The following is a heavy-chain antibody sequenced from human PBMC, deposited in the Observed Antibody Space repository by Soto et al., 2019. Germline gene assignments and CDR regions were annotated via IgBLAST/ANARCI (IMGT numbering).Heavy chain of an antibody. J-gene: IGHJ4*02. V-gene: IGHV1-3*01. D-gene: IGHD3-22*01. CDR1: GYTFTSYA. Sequence: ASVKVSCKESGYTFTSYARQWVRQAPGQRLEWMGWINAGNGNTKYSQKFQGRVTITADESTSTAYMELSSLRSEDTAVYYCARPLYYYDSSGYYWPWGQGTLVTVSS. CDR3: ARPLYYYDSSGYYWP. CDR2: INAGNGNT.